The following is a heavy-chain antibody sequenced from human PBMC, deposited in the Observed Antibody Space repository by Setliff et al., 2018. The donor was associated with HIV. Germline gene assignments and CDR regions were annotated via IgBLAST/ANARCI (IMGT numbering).Heavy chain of an antibody. D-gene: IGHD4-17*01. CDR1: GYSIGSGSF. V-gene: IGHV4-38-2*01. CDR2: IPHNGGT. Sequence: PSETLSLTCAVSGYSIGSGSFWGWIRQPPGKGLEWIATIPHNGGTYYNPDPPLTGRVTISVDTSKNQFSLKLAFVTAADTAVYYCARYSTLTTNFDYWGQGTLVTVTS. J-gene: IGHJ4*02. CDR3: ARYSTLTTNFDY.